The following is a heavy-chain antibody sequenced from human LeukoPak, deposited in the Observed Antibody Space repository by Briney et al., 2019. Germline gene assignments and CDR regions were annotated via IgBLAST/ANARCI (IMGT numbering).Heavy chain of an antibody. V-gene: IGHV5-51*01. CDR3: ASPSIAATGATYYYYGMDV. D-gene: IGHD6-13*01. Sequence: GESLKISCKGSGYSFTNYWIGWVRQMPGKGLEWMGIIYPGDSDTRYSPSFQGQVTISADKSISTAYLQWSSLKASDTAIYYCASPSIAATGATYYYYGMDVWGQGTTVTVSS. CDR2: IYPGDSDT. CDR1: GYSFTNYW. J-gene: IGHJ6*02.